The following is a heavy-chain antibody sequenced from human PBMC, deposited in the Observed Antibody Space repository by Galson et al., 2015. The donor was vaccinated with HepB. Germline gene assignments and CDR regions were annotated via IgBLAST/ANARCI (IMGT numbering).Heavy chain of an antibody. D-gene: IGHD3-9*01. CDR1: QFTFSSYG. J-gene: IGHJ4*02. Sequence: SLRLSCAASQFTFSSYGMHWVRQAPGKGLEWVAVISYDGSNEYYGDSVKGRFTISRDNSKSTLYLQMNSVTTEDTAVYYCAKTPRILRYFDWISGLDYWGQGTLVIVSS. CDR3: AKTPRILRYFDWISGLDY. V-gene: IGHV3-30*18. CDR2: ISYDGSNE.